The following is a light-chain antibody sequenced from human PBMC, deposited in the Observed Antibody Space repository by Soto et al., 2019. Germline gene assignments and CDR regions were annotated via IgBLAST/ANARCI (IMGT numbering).Light chain of an antibody. CDR3: QQYNDAPWT. CDR2: AAS. CDR1: QGISSY. Sequence: DIQMTQSPSSLSASVGDRVTITCRASQGISSYLAWYQQKPGKVPKLLIYAASTFQSGDPSRFRGSGSGTDVTLTISSLQPEEVATYYCQQYNDAPWTFGPGTKVEIK. J-gene: IGKJ1*01. V-gene: IGKV1-27*01.